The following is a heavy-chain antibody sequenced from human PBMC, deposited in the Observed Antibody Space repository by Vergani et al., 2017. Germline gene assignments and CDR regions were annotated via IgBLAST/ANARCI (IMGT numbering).Heavy chain of an antibody. D-gene: IGHD2-8*01. V-gene: IGHV3-21*04. J-gene: IGHJ4*02. CDR3: ARSCTNGVCGTENFDY. Sequence: EVQLVESGGGLVKPGGSLRLSCAASGFTFSSYSMNWVRQAPGKGLEWVSSISSSSSYIYYADSVKGRFTISRDNAKNSLYLQMNSLRAEDTAVYYCARSCTNGVCGTENFDYWGQGTLVTVSS. CDR1: GFTFSSYS. CDR2: ISSSSSYI.